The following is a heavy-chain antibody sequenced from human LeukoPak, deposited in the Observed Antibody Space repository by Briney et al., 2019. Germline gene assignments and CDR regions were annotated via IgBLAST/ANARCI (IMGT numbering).Heavy chain of an antibody. CDR2: ISAYNGNT. CDR1: GYTFTSYG. J-gene: IGHJ4*02. D-gene: IGHD3-22*01. Sequence: RASVKVSCKSSGYTFTSYGIRWVRQAPGQGLEWMGWISAYNGNTNYAEKLEGRVTMTTDTSTSTAYMELRSLRSDDTAVYYCAREEDGYYDSSGYYGYWGQGTLVTVSS. CDR3: AREEDGYYDSSGYYGY. V-gene: IGHV1-18*01.